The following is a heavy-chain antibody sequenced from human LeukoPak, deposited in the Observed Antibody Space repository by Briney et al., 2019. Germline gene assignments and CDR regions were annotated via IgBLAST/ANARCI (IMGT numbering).Heavy chain of an antibody. CDR1: GYTFTGYY. CDR2: INPNSGGT. CDR3: AREYIVATMGYFDY. D-gene: IGHD5-12*01. V-gene: IGHV1-2*02. Sequence: GASVKVSCKASGYTFTGYYMHWVRQAPGQGLEWMGWINPNSGGTNYAQKFQGRVTMTRDTSISTAYMELSRLRSDGTAVYYCAREYIVATMGYFDYWGQGTLVTVSS. J-gene: IGHJ4*02.